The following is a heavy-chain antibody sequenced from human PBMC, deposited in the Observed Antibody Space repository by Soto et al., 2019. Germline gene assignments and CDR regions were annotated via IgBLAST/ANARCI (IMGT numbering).Heavy chain of an antibody. CDR2: INPDNGNT. J-gene: IGHJ5*02. D-gene: IGHD2-15*01. CDR3: ARGIATGQLDP. Sequence: ASVKVSCKASGYTFTRYTMNWVRQAPGQRLEWMGWINPDNGNTKSSQKFQDRVIITRDASASTAYMDLSSLRSEDTAVYYCARGIATGQLDPWGQGTLVTVSS. CDR1: GYTFTRYT. V-gene: IGHV1-3*01.